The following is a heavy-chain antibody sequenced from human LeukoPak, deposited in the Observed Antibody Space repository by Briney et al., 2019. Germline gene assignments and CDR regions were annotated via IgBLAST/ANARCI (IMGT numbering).Heavy chain of an antibody. CDR3: AGARLGPRQFDY. J-gene: IGHJ4*02. Sequence: GGSLRLSCAASGFTFSSSGMHWVRQPPGKGLEWVAEIWYDGNNKYYADAMKGRFTISRDNSKNTLFQQMNSLRAEDTTIYYCAGARLGPRQFDYWGQGTLVTVSS. D-gene: IGHD6-6*01. V-gene: IGHV3-33*01. CDR2: IWYDGNNK. CDR1: GFTFSSSG.